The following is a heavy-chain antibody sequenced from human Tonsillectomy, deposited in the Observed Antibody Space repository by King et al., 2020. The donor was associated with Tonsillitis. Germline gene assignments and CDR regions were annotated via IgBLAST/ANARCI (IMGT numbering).Heavy chain of an antibody. CDR2: IQYDGINK. Sequence: VQLVESGGGVVQPGGSLRLSCAASGFTFISNGMHWVRQTPGKGLEWVAFIQYDGINKYYADSVKGRFTVSRDNSKNTLYLQMLSLGADDTAVYYCARAPRCGGDCPPLLYHYYRMDVWGQGTT. CDR1: GFTFISNG. V-gene: IGHV3-30*02. D-gene: IGHD2-21*02. CDR3: ARAPRCGGDCPPLLYHYYRMDV. J-gene: IGHJ6*02.